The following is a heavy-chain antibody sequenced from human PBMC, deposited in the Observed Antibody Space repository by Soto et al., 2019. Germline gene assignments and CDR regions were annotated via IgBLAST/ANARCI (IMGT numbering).Heavy chain of an antibody. V-gene: IGHV1-18*01. CDR2: IGPYEGVT. Sequence: QVQLVQSGAEVKKPGASVRVSCKASGYTFNDYGISWVRQAPGQGLEWMGWIGPYEGVTNHAQTFQGRVTMTVDTSTTTADMELSSLRSDDTALYYCARCYCRVGSCYTCWHFDLWGPGTLVTVTA. J-gene: IGHJ2*01. CDR3: ARCYCRVGSCYTCWHFDL. CDR1: GYTFNDYG. D-gene: IGHD2-15*01.